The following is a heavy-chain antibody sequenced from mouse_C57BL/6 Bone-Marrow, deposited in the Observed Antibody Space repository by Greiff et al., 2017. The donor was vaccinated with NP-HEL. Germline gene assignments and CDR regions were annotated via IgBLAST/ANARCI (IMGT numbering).Heavy chain of an antibody. V-gene: IGHV5-4*01. CDR1: GFTFSSYA. CDR2: ISDGGSYT. J-gene: IGHJ1*03. D-gene: IGHD2-10*01. Sequence: EVQLVESGGGLVKPGGSLKLSCAASGFTFSSYAMSWVRQTPEKRLEWVATISDGGSYTYYPDNVKGRVTISRDNAKNNLYLQMSHLKSEDTAMYYCARGGGDPTWYFDVWGTGTTVTVSS. CDR3: ARGGGDPTWYFDV.